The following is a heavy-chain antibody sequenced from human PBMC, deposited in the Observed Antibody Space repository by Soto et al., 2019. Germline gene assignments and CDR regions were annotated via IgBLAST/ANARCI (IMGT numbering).Heavy chain of an antibody. CDR2: ISGSGETT. CDR1: GFTFSNYA. Sequence: GGSLRLSCVASGFTFSNYAMSWVRQAPGKGLEWVSAISGSGETTYFADSVKGRFTISRDNSKNTLFLQMNSLRAEDTAVYYCAPCIAAPGTGVGYWGQGTLVTVPQ. D-gene: IGHD6-13*01. CDR3: APCIAAPGTGVGY. J-gene: IGHJ4*02. V-gene: IGHV3-23*01.